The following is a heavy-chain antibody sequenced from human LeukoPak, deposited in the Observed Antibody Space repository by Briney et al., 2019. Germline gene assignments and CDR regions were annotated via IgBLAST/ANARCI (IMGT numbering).Heavy chain of an antibody. CDR1: GYTFTSYD. V-gene: IGHV1-8*01. CDR2: MNPNSGNT. Sequence: ASVKVSFKASGYTFTSYDINWVRQATGQGLEWMGWMNPNSGNTGYAQKFQGRVTMTRNTSISTAYMELSSLRSADPAEYYCARFAATAHDYWGQGTLVTVSS. D-gene: IGHD6-25*01. J-gene: IGHJ4*02. CDR3: ARFAATAHDY.